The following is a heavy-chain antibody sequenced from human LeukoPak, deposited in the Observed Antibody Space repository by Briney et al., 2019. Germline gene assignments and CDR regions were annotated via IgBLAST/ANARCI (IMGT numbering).Heavy chain of an antibody. CDR3: ARGHIGARGWFDP. Sequence: ASVKVSCKTSGGTFSSFDITWVRQAPGQGLEWMGGIIPIFGTPNYAQKFQGRVTITADESTSTAYMELTSLRSEDTAVYYCARGHIGARGWFDPWGQGTLVTVSS. CDR1: GGTFSSFD. D-gene: IGHD2-21*01. CDR2: IIPIFGTP. V-gene: IGHV1-69*13. J-gene: IGHJ5*02.